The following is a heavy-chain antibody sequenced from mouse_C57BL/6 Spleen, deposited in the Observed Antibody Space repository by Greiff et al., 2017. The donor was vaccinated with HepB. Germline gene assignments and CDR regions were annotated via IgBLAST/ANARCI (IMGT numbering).Heavy chain of an antibody. CDR2: IHPNSGST. CDR3: ARSVYDYDKEFAY. J-gene: IGHJ3*01. Sequence: QVQLKQPGAELVKPGASVKLSCKASGYTFTSYWMHWVKQRPGQGLEWIGMIHPNSGSTNYNEKFKSKATLTVDKSSSTAYMQLSSLTSEDSAVYYCARSVYDYDKEFAYWGQGTLVTVSA. D-gene: IGHD2-4*01. CDR1: GYTFTSYW. V-gene: IGHV1-64*01.